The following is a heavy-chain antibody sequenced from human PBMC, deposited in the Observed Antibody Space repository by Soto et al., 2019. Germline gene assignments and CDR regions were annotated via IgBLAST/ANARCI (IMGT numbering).Heavy chain of an antibody. Sequence: VGSLRLSCAASGFTFSTYSMNWVRQAPGKGLEWVSYISSSSSTIFYTDSVKGRFTVSRDNAKNSLYLQMNSLRAEDTAVYYCASPTHYYDSSGPPAYWGQGTLVTVS. CDR2: ISSSSSTI. V-gene: IGHV3-48*01. J-gene: IGHJ4*02. CDR3: ASPTHYYDSSGPPAY. CDR1: GFTFSTYS. D-gene: IGHD3-22*01.